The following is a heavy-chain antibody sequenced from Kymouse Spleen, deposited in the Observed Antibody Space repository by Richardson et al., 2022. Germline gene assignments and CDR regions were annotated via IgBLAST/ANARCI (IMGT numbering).Heavy chain of an antibody. V-gene: IGHV4-34*01. CDR1: GGSFSGYY. Sequence: QVQLQQWGAGLLKPSETLSLTCAVYGGSFSGYYWSWIRQPPGKGLEWIGEINHSGSTNYNPSLKSRVTISVDTSKNQFSLKLSSVTAADTAVYYCARGGVGAKDYYYYYGMDVWGQGTTVTVSS. CDR2: INHSGST. CDR3: ARGGVGAKDYYYYYGMDV. D-gene: IGHD1-26*01. J-gene: IGHJ6*02.